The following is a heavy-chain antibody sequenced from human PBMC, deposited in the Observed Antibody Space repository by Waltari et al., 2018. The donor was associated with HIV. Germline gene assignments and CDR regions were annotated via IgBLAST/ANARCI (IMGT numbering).Heavy chain of an antibody. D-gene: IGHD6-19*01. CDR2: IAYHGEDK. V-gene: IGHV3-30*18. CDR3: AKGASGWSPGY. J-gene: IGHJ4*02. Sequence: QVHLVESGGGVVQPGRSLRLSCAASGFTFSSYAMHWVRQAPGKGLEWVEVIAYHGEDKYYADSVKGRFTISRDNSKNTLYLQMNSLRAEDTAVYYCAKGASGWSPGYWGQGTLVTVSS. CDR1: GFTFSSYA.